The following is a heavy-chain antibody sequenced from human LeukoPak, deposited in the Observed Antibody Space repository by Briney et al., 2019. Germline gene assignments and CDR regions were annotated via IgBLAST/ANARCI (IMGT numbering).Heavy chain of an antibody. J-gene: IGHJ4*02. V-gene: IGHV3-23*01. CDR1: GFTFSTYA. CDR3: ARGFLGGTDQYFDS. Sequence: GGSLRLSCAASGFTFSTYAMNWVRQAPAKGLEWVSTIGGGGPTTDYADSVKDRFTISRDNAKNTLHLQMNSLRAEDTAVSFCARGFLGGTDQYFDSWGQGTLVTVSS. CDR2: IGGGGPTT. D-gene: IGHD6-19*01.